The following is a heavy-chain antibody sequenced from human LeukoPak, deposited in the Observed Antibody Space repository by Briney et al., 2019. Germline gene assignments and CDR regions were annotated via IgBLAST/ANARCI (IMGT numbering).Heavy chain of an antibody. CDR3: ARDNTVTRLGY. J-gene: IGHJ4*02. CDR2: IYYSGST. D-gene: IGHD4-17*01. V-gene: IGHV4-31*03. Sequence: PSETLSLTCTVSGGSISSGGYYWSWIRQLPGKGLEWIGYIYYSGSTYYNPSLRSRVTISLDTSKNQFSLKLSSVTAADTPVYYCARDNTVTRLGYWGQGTLVTVSS. CDR1: GGSISSGGYY.